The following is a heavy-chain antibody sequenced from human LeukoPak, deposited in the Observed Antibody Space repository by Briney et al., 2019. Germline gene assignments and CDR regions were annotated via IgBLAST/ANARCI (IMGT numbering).Heavy chain of an antibody. CDR1: GFTVSSNY. Sequence: GSLRLSCAASGFTVSSNYMSWVRQAPGKELEWVSVIYSGGSTYYADSVRGRFTISGDNSKNTLYHQMNSLSAEDTPVYYCASRDRYWGQGTLVTVS. CDR3: ASRDRY. J-gene: IGHJ4*02. V-gene: IGHV3-66*01. CDR2: IYSGGST.